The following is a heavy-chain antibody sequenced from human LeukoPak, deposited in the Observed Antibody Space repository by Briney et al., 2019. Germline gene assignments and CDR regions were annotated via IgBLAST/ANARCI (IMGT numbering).Heavy chain of an antibody. CDR1: GFTFSSYS. J-gene: IGHJ4*02. CDR2: ISSSSSYI. CDR3: ASGMVATLRSQGY. D-gene: IGHD5-12*01. Sequence: KPAGSLRLSCAVSGFTFSSYSMNWVRHAPRQGLERVSSISSSSSYIYYADSVKGRLTIARDNAKNSLYLQMNSLRAEDTDVYYCASGMVATLRSQGYWGQGTLVTVSS. V-gene: IGHV3-21*01.